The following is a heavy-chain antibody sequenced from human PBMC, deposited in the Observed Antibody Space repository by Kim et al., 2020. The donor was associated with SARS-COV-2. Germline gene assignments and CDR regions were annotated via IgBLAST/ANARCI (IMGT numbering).Heavy chain of an antibody. CDR3: ARRSAAGTFAWFDP. Sequence: PTFKGKVTISADKSISAAYLQWSSLKASDTAMYYCARRSAAGTFAWFDPWGQGTLVTVSS. V-gene: IGHV5-51*01. J-gene: IGHJ5*02. D-gene: IGHD6-13*01.